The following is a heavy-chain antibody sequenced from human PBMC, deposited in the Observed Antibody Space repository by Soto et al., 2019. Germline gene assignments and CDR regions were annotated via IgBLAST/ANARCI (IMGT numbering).Heavy chain of an antibody. CDR2: IYYNGNT. J-gene: IGHJ4*02. Sequence: SETLSLTCTVSGGSISSGDYYWSWIRQPPGRDLEWIGYIYYNGNTYYNPSLKSRVTISVDTSKNQFSLKLSSVTAADTAVYYCARVPCLGYCSSASPNYFDYWGQGTLVTVSS. CDR3: ARVPCLGYCSSASPNYFDY. V-gene: IGHV4-30-4*01. CDR1: GGSISSGDYY. D-gene: IGHD2-2*01.